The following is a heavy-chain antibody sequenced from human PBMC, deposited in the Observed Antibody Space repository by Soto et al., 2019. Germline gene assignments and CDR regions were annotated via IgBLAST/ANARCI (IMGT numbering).Heavy chain of an antibody. CDR3: AKNTTVVVPAAVGYAIDYYYYYGMDV. J-gene: IGHJ6*02. Sequence: SETLSLTCAVSGGSISSGGYSWSWIRQPPGKGLEWIGYIYHSGSTYYNPSLKSRVTISVDRSKNQFSLKLSSVAAADTAVYYCAKNTTVVVPAAVGYAIDYYYYYGMDVWGQGPTVTVSS. D-gene: IGHD2-2*01. CDR1: GGSISSGGYS. V-gene: IGHV4-30-2*01. CDR2: IYHSGST.